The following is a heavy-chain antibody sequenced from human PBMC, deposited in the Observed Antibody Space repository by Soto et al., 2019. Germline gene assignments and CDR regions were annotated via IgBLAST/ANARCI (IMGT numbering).Heavy chain of an antibody. CDR1: RFTFHEYA. CDR2: ISSDGDTI. CDR3: TKGGYDLIYYFGMDV. V-gene: IGHV3-9*01. J-gene: IGHJ6*02. Sequence: EVQLIESGGGWVQPGTSLRVSCVASRFTFHEYAIHWVRQAPGKGLEWVSGISSDGDTIAYADSVQGRFTVFRDNAKNSLYLQMTSLRAEDTALYYCTKGGYDLIYYFGMDVWGQGTTVTVSS. D-gene: IGHD5-12*01.